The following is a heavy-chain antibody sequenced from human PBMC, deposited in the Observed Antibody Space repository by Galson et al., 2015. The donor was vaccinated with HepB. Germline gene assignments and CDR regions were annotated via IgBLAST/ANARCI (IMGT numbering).Heavy chain of an antibody. CDR3: ARGVGARTFYFDY. Sequence: VKVSCKASGYTFTSYAMHWVRQAPGQRLEWMGWINAGNGNTKYSQKFQGRVTITRDTSASTAYMELSSLRSEDTAVYYCARGVGARTFYFDYWGQGTLVTVSS. CDR1: GYTFTSYA. J-gene: IGHJ4*02. CDR2: INAGNGNT. V-gene: IGHV1-3*01. D-gene: IGHD1-26*01.